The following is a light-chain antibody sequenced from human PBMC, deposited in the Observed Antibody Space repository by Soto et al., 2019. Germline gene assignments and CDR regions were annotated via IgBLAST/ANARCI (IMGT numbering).Light chain of an antibody. CDR3: QQYRSWPRT. CDR2: GAS. Sequence: EIHMTHSPSSVSASFGDIITITVRASQDITKFFAWYQQTPGKAPKLLIRGASTLHSGVPSRFSGSGSGTNFSLTISSLQSEDFAVYYCQQYRSWPRTFGQGTKVDIK. J-gene: IGKJ1*01. CDR1: QDITKF. V-gene: IGKV1-12*01.